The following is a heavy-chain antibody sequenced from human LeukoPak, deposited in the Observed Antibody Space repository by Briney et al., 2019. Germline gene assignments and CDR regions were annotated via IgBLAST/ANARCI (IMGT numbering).Heavy chain of an antibody. J-gene: IGHJ4*02. CDR2: INHSGST. V-gene: IGHV4-34*01. D-gene: IGHD3-10*01. CDR1: GGSFSGYY. Sequence: SETLSLTCAVYGGSFSGYYWSWIRQPPGKGLEWIGEINHSGSTNYNPSLKSRVTISVDTSENQFSLKLSSVTAADTAVYYCARRDLLWFGEYHFDYWGQGTLVTVSS. CDR3: ARRDLLWFGEYHFDY.